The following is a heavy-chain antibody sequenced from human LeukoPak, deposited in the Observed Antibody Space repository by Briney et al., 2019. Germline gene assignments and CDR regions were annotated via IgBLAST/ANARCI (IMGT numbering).Heavy chain of an antibody. V-gene: IGHV5-51*01. Sequence: GESLKISCKGSGYRFTSHWNAWVRQMPGKGLEWMGIIYPGDSDTRYSPSFQGQVTISADASINTAYLRWSSLEASDTAMYFCAFGASNWDQFDYWGQGTLVTVSS. J-gene: IGHJ4*02. CDR2: IYPGDSDT. CDR1: GYRFTSHW. D-gene: IGHD7-27*01. CDR3: AFGASNWDQFDY.